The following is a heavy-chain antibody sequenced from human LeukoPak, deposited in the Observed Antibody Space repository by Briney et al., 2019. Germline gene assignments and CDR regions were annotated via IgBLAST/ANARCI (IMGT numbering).Heavy chain of an antibody. D-gene: IGHD3-10*01. CDR3: ARDITMVRGVMGDY. CDR2: IWLDGNNE. Sequence: PGGSLRLSCAASGFSFSASAFHWVRQAPGKGLEWVAFIWLDGNNEYADSVRGRFTISRDNSKNTLYLQINSLRPDDTAVYYCARDITMVRGVMGDYWGQGTLVTVSS. J-gene: IGHJ4*02. CDR1: GFSFSASA. V-gene: IGHV3-30*02.